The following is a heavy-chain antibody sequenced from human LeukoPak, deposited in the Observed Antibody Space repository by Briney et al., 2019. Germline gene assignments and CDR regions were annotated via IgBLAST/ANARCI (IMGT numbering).Heavy chain of an antibody. D-gene: IGHD3-3*01. Sequence: GESLKISCKGSGYSFTSYWIGWVRQMPGKGLEWMGIIYPGDSGTRYSPSFQGQVTISADKSISTAYLQWSSLKASDTAMYYRARRPYDFWSGYYSNNWFDPWGQGTLVTVSS. CDR3: ARRPYDFWSGYYSNNWFDP. J-gene: IGHJ5*02. CDR1: GYSFTSYW. V-gene: IGHV5-51*01. CDR2: IYPGDSGT.